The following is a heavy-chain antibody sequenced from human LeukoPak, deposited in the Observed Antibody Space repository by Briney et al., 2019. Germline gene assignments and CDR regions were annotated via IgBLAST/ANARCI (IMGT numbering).Heavy chain of an antibody. Sequence: SQTLSLTCTVSGGSISSYYWSWIRQPPGKGLEWIGYIYYSGSTNYNPSLKSRVTISVDTSKNQFSLKLSSVTAADTAVYYCASSLVVVKAFDIWGQGTMVTVSS. CDR2: IYYSGST. V-gene: IGHV4-59*01. J-gene: IGHJ3*02. D-gene: IGHD3-22*01. CDR3: ASSLVVVKAFDI. CDR1: GGSISSYY.